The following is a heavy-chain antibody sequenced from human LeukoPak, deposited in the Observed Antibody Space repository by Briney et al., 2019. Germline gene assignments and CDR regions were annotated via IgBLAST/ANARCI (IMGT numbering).Heavy chain of an antibody. CDR2: IIPIFGTA. CDR3: ARARYESRIWPKSRYDYYYYMDV. CDR1: GGTFSSYA. J-gene: IGHJ6*03. D-gene: IGHD3-3*01. Sequence: GASVKVSCKASGGTFSSYAISWVRQAPGQGLEWMGGIIPIFGTANYAQKFQGRVTITADKSASTAYMEVSSLRSEDMAVYYCARARYESRIWPKSRYDYYYYMDVWGKGTTVTVSS. V-gene: IGHV1-69*06.